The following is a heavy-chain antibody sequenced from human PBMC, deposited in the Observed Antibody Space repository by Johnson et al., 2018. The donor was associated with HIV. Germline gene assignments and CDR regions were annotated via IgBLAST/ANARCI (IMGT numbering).Heavy chain of an antibody. J-gene: IGHJ3*02. Sequence: VQLVESGGGVVQPGRSLRLSCAASGFTFSSYAMHWVRQAPGKGLEWVAVISYDGSNKYYADSVKGRFTISRDNSKNTLFRQMNSLRPEDTSVYYCAKDRYGGSYPDAFDIWGQGTMVTVSS. CDR1: GFTFSSYA. D-gene: IGHD1-26*01. V-gene: IGHV3-30*04. CDR2: ISYDGSNK. CDR3: AKDRYGGSYPDAFDI.